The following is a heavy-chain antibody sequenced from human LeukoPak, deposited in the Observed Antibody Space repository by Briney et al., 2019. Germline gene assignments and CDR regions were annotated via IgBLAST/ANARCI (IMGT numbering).Heavy chain of an antibody. J-gene: IGHJ4*02. CDR1: GFTFSSYW. V-gene: IGHV3-74*01. CDR2: IRSDGSST. CDR3: ARDDYNRH. Sequence: GGSLRPSCAASGFTFSSYWMHWVRQAPGKGLVWVSRIRSDGSSTTYADSVKGRFTISRDNTKNTLYLQMNSLRADDTAVYYCARDDYNRHWGQGTLVTVSS. D-gene: IGHD4-11*01.